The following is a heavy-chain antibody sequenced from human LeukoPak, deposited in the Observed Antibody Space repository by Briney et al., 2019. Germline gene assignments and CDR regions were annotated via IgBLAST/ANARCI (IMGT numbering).Heavy chain of an antibody. CDR2: IYHSGST. D-gene: IGHD2-15*01. CDR3: ARQGRSDYFDY. V-gene: IGHV4-38-2*02. J-gene: IGHJ4*02. CDR1: GYSTSSGYY. Sequence: PSETLSLTCTVSGYSTSSGYYWGWIRPPPGKGLEWIGSIYHSGSTYYNPSLKSRVTISVDTSKNQFSLKLSSVTAADTAVYYCARQGRSDYFDYWGQGTLVTVSS.